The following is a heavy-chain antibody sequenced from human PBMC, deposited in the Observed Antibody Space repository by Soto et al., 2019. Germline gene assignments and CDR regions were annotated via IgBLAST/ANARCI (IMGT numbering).Heavy chain of an antibody. D-gene: IGHD1-26*01. Sequence: SQTLSLTCAISGDSVSSNSAAWNWIRQSPSRGLEWLGRTYYRSKRYNDYAVSVKSRITINPDTSKNQFSLQLNSVTPEDTAVYYCARVSRSVGATRDYYYYYGMDVWGQGTTVTGSS. CDR3: ARVSRSVGATRDYYYYYGMDV. CDR1: GDSVSSNSAA. CDR2: TYYRSKRYN. V-gene: IGHV6-1*01. J-gene: IGHJ6*02.